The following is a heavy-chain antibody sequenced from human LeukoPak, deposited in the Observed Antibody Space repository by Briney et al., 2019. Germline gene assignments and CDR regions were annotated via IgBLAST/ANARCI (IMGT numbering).Heavy chain of an antibody. V-gene: IGHV3-21*01. J-gene: IGHJ4*02. CDR1: GFTFSSYS. CDR2: ISSSSSYI. Sequence: GGSLRLSCAASGFTFSSYSMNWVRQAPGKGLEWVSSISSSSSYIYYADSVKGRFTISRDNAKNSLYLQMNSLRAEDTAVYYCARDPPRNYGLFDYWGQGTLVTVPS. CDR3: ARDPPRNYGLFDY. D-gene: IGHD4-17*01.